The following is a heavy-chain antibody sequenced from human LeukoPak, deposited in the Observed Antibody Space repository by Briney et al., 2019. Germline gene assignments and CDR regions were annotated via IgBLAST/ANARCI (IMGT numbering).Heavy chain of an antibody. J-gene: IGHJ5*02. V-gene: IGHV4-39*07. CDR3: ARDKKGSRGTPESWFDP. CDR1: GGSISSSSYY. Sequence: SETLSLTCTVSGGSISSSSYYWGWIRQPPGKGLEWIGSIYYSGSTYYNPSLKSRVTISVDTSKNQFSLKLSSVTAADTAVYYCARDKKGSRGTPESWFDPWGQGTLVTVSS. D-gene: IGHD3-22*01. CDR2: IYYSGST.